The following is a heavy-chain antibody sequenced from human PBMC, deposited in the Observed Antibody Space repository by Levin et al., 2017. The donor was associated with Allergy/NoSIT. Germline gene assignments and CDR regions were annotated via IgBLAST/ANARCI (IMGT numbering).Heavy chain of an antibody. CDR3: AGPRTSDWPVEY. D-gene: IGHD6-19*01. V-gene: IGHV4-39*01. J-gene: IGHJ4*02. CDR2: IYDSGGT. Sequence: SQTLSLTCSVSGGSISGSPHYWGWLRQPPGKGLEWIGSIYDSGGTYYNPSLKSRVTISVDTSENQLSLKLRSVTAADTAVYYCAGPRTSDWPVEYWGQGTLVTASS. CDR1: GGSISGSPHY.